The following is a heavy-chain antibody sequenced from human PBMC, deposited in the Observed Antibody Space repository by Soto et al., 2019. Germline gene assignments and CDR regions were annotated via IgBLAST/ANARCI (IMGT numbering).Heavy chain of an antibody. CDR1: GYTFTGYY. D-gene: IGHD3-3*01. J-gene: IGHJ5*02. CDR2: INPNSGGT. Sequence: ASVKVSCKASGYTFTGYYMHWVRQAPGQGLEWMGWINPNSGGTNYAQKFQGRVTMTRDTSISTAYMELSRLRSDDTAVYYCARELDFWSGYYPRWFDPWGQGTLVTVSS. CDR3: ARELDFWSGYYPRWFDP. V-gene: IGHV1-2*02.